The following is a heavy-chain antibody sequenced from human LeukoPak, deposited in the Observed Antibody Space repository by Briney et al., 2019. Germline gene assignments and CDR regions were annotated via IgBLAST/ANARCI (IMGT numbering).Heavy chain of an antibody. J-gene: IGHJ4*02. Sequence: PGGSLRLSCAASGFTFSSYAMTWVRQAPGKGLEWVSAISGSGSTTYYADSVKGRFTISRDNSKNTLYLQMNSLRAEDTAVYYCAKPSFPFTARPHYFDYWGQGTLVTVSS. CDR1: GFTFSSYA. CDR2: ISGSGSTT. CDR3: AKPSFPFTARPHYFDY. D-gene: IGHD6-6*01. V-gene: IGHV3-23*01.